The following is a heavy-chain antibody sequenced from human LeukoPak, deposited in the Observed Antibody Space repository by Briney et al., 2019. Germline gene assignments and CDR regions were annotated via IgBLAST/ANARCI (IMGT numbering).Heavy chain of an antibody. J-gene: IGHJ6*02. D-gene: IGHD3-10*01. Sequence: GGSLRLSCAASGFTFSSYAMSWVRQAPGKGLEWVSAISGSGGSTYYADSVKGRFTISRDNSKNTLYLQMNSLRAEDTAVYYCAKDQGAYYYGSGSYSLNYYYYYGMDVWGQGTTVTVSS. CDR3: AKDQGAYYYGSGSYSLNYYYYYGMDV. V-gene: IGHV3-23*01. CDR1: GFTFSSYA. CDR2: ISGSGGST.